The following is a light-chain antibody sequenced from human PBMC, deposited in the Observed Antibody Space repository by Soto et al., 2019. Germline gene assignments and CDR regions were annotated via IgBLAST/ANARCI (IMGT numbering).Light chain of an antibody. CDR1: QSISSW. CDR3: QQYSSYWT. V-gene: IGKV1-5*01. J-gene: IGKJ1*01. CDR2: DAS. Sequence: DIQMTQSPSTLSASVGDRVTITCRASQSISSWLAWYQQKPGKAPKLLIYDASSLESGVPSRFSGSGSGTEFTLTICSLQPDDFATYYCQQYSSYWTFGQGTKVEIQ.